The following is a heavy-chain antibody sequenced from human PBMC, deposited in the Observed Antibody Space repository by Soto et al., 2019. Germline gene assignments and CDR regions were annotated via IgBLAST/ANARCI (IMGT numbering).Heavy chain of an antibody. J-gene: IGHJ4*02. CDR3: ARGSAGSYYELDY. V-gene: IGHV1-69*13. CDR1: GGTFSSYA. Sequence: GASVKVSCKASGGTFSSYAISWVRQAPGQGLEWMGGIIPIFGTANYAQKFQGRVTITADESTSTAYMELSSLRSEDTAVHYCARGSAGSYYELDYWGQGTLVTVSS. CDR2: IIPIFGTA. D-gene: IGHD1-26*01.